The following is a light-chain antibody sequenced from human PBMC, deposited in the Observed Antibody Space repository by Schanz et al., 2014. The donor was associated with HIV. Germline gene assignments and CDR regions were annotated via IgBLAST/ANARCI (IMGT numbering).Light chain of an antibody. CDR2: LGS. V-gene: IGKV2-28*01. J-gene: IGKJ1*01. Sequence: DIVMTQSPLSLPVTPGESASISCRSSQSLLQTNGKNYVDWFLQKPGQSPQLLIHLGSTRASGVSDRFSVSGSGTDFTLKISRVEAEDVGVYFCMQASHWPTFGQGTKVEIK. CDR3: MQASHWPT. CDR1: QSLLQTNGKNY.